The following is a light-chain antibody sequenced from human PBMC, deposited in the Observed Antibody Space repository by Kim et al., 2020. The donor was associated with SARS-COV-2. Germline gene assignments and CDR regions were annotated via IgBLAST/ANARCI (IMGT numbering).Light chain of an antibody. J-gene: IGLJ2*01. CDR3: NSYTTSRTLV. Sequence: QSALTQPASVSGSPGQSITISCTGTSSDIGGYDYVSWYQQHPGKAPKLLIYDVSTRPSGISYRFSGSKSGNTASLTVSGLQAEDEADYYCNSYTTSRTLVFGGGTQLTVL. CDR1: SSDIGGYDY. CDR2: DVS. V-gene: IGLV2-14*03.